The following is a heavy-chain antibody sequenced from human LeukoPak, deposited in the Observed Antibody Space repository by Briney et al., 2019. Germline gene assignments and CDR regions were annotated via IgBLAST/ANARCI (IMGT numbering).Heavy chain of an antibody. V-gene: IGHV3-64D*09. CDR1: GFTFSDYA. Sequence: PGGALRLSCSASGFTFSDYAMHWVRQAPGKGLEYVSAINSNGGSAYSKDSVKGRFTISIDNSKNTLALQMSSLRAEDRAVYYCVKAGCSSTRCYGNYWGQGTLVTAS. J-gene: IGHJ4*02. CDR3: VKAGCSSTRCYGNY. D-gene: IGHD2-2*01. CDR2: INSNGGSA.